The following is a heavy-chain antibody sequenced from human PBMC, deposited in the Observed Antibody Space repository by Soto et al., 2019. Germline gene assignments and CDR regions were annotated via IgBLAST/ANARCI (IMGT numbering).Heavy chain of an antibody. CDR1: GGSISSSSYY. CDR2: IYYSGST. V-gene: IGHV4-39*07. Sequence: NPSETLSLTCTVSGGSISSSSYYWGWIRQPPGKGLEWIGSIYYSGSTYYNPSLKSRVTISVDTSKNQFSLKLSSVTAADTAVYYCARGGVITRSPHAFDIWGQGTVVTVSS. D-gene: IGHD1-20*01. CDR3: ARGGVITRSPHAFDI. J-gene: IGHJ3*02.